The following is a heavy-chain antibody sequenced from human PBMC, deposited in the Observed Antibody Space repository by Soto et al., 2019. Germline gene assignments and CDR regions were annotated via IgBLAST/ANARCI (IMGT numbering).Heavy chain of an antibody. D-gene: IGHD4-17*01. CDR1: GVTVSNNL. Sequence: EVQLVESGGGLVQPGGSLRLSCAASGVTVSNNLMSLVRLAPGKGLECVSIIYSGGCTHYADSVRGRFTISRDNSKNTVYLQMNSLKAEDTAVYYCAINVPVTTLGYWGQGTLVNGSS. V-gene: IGHV3-66*01. CDR2: IYSGGCT. J-gene: IGHJ4*02. CDR3: AINVPVTTLGY.